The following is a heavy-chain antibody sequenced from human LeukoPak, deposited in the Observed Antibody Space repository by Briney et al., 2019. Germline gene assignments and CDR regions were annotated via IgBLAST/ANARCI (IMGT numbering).Heavy chain of an antibody. CDR3: ARAFQDVGYCSSTSCYIVIHWFDP. CDR2: MNPNSGNT. J-gene: IGHJ5*02. V-gene: IGHV1-8*01. Sequence: ASVTVSCKASGYTFTSYDINWVRQATGPGLEWMGWMNPNSGNTGYAQKFQGRVTMTRNTSISTAYMELSSLRSEDTAVYYCARAFQDVGYCSSTSCYIVIHWFDPWGQGTLVTVSS. CDR1: GYTFTSYD. D-gene: IGHD2-2*02.